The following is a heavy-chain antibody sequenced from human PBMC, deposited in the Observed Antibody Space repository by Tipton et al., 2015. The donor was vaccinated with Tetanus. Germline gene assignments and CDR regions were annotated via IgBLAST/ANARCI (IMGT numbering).Heavy chain of an antibody. J-gene: IGHJ4*02. CDR3: ARERGTSGWGF. Sequence: SLRLSCAASGFTFSSYWMSWARQAPGKGLEWVANIKHDETEKYYVDSVRGRFNISRDNAKRSLYLQMDSLRAEDTAVYYCARERGTSGWGFWGQGPLVSVSS. CDR2: IKHDETEK. V-gene: IGHV3-7*01. CDR1: GFTFSSYW. D-gene: IGHD6-19*01.